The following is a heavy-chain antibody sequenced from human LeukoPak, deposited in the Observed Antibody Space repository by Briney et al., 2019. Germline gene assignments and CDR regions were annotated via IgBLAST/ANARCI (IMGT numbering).Heavy chain of an antibody. CDR3: ARLIGIQLWAGDY. J-gene: IGHJ4*02. Sequence: ASVKISCKAAGYTFTSYGISWVRQAPGQGLEGRGWISAYNGNTNYGQKHQGRVTMTTDTSTSTAYTELRSLRSDDTAVYYCARLIGIQLWAGDYWGQRTLLTVSS. CDR1: GYTFTSYG. CDR2: ISAYNGNT. D-gene: IGHD5-18*01. V-gene: IGHV1-18*01.